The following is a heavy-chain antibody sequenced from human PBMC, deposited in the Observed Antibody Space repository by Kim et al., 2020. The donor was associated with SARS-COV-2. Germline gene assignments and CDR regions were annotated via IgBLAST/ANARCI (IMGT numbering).Heavy chain of an antibody. V-gene: IGHV3-23*01. Sequence: GGSLRLSCAASGFTFSSYAMSWVRQAPGKGLEWVSAISGSGGSTYYADSVKGRFTISRDNSKNTLYLQMNSLRAEDTAVYYCAKAYYYGSGSPRPYYFDYWGQGTLVTVSS. J-gene: IGHJ4*02. CDR3: AKAYYYGSGSPRPYYFDY. CDR1: GFTFSSYA. D-gene: IGHD3-10*01. CDR2: ISGSGGST.